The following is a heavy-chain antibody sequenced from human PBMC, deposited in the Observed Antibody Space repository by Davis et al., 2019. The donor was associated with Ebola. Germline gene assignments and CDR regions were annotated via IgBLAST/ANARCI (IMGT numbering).Heavy chain of an antibody. CDR1: GYTLIELS. J-gene: IGHJ4*02. Sequence: ASVKVSCKISGYTLIELSMHWVRQAPGKGLEWMGGYDPEEGETSYTQKLQGRVTMTEDTATDTAYMELSSLRSEDTAVYYCATAPNVFWSGPYFHYWGQGTLVTVSS. V-gene: IGHV1-24*01. CDR2: YDPEEGET. CDR3: ATAPNVFWSGPYFHY. D-gene: IGHD3-3*01.